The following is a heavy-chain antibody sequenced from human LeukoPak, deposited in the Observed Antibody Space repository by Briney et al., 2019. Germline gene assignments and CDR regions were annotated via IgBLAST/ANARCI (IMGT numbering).Heavy chain of an antibody. Sequence: GGSLRLSCAASGFTFSSYGMHWVRQAPGKGLEGLAVIWYDGSNKYYADFVKGRFTISRDNSKNTLYLQMNSLRAEDTAVYYCARGNGYSYGYLDYWGQGTLVTVS. D-gene: IGHD5-18*01. CDR3: ARGNGYSYGYLDY. CDR1: GFTFSSYG. J-gene: IGHJ4*02. CDR2: IWYDGSNK. V-gene: IGHV3-33*01.